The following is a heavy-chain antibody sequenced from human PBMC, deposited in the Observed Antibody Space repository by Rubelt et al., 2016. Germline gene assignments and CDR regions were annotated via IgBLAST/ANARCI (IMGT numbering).Heavy chain of an antibody. Sequence: LLKPSETLSLTCAVYGGSFSGYYWSWIRQPPGKALEWLARIDWDDDKYYSTSLKTRLTISKHTSKNQVVVTMTNMDPVDTAAYYCARMRVDGAFDYWGQGTLVTVSS. CDR3: ARMRVDGAFDY. V-gene: IGHV2-70*11. CDR2: IDWDDDK. D-gene: IGHD5-12*01. J-gene: IGHJ4*02. CDR1: GGSFSGYY.